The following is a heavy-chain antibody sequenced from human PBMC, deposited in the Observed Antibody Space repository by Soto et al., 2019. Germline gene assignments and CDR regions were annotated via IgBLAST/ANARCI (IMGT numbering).Heavy chain of an antibody. Sequence: QVQLVQSGAEVKKPGSSVKVSCKASGGTFSSYAISWVRQAPGQGLEWMGGIIPIFGTANYAQKFQGRVTITAVESTSTASMELSSLGSEDTAVYYCARVPGGVGANRGEDYWGQGTLVTVSS. CDR3: ARVPGGVGANRGEDY. D-gene: IGHD3-16*01. V-gene: IGHV1-69*01. J-gene: IGHJ4*02. CDR2: IIPIFGTA. CDR1: GGTFSSYA.